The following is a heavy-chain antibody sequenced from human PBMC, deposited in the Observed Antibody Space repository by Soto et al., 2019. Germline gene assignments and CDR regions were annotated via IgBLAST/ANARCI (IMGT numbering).Heavy chain of an antibody. V-gene: IGHV3-48*01. J-gene: IGHJ5*02. CDR1: GFTFSSYS. D-gene: IGHD5-12*01. Sequence: WGSLRLSCSAPGFTFSSYSMNWVRQAPGKGLEWVSYISSSSRTIYCADSVKGRFTISRDNAKNSLYLQMNSLRAEDTAVYYCAREWDGDGYNSGWFDPWGQGTLVTVSS. CDR3: AREWDGDGYNSGWFDP. CDR2: ISSSSRTI.